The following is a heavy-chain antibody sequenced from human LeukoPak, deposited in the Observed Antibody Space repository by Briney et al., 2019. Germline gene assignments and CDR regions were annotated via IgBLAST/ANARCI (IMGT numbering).Heavy chain of an antibody. Sequence: ASVKVSCKASGYTFTSYAMNWVRQAPGQGLEWMGWMNPNSGNTGYAQKFQGRVTITRNTSISTAYMELSSLRSEDTAVYYCARAHSRIAARAPLGYWGQGTLVTVSS. J-gene: IGHJ4*02. V-gene: IGHV1-8*03. CDR3: ARAHSRIAARAPLGY. CDR1: GYTFTSYA. D-gene: IGHD6-6*01. CDR2: MNPNSGNT.